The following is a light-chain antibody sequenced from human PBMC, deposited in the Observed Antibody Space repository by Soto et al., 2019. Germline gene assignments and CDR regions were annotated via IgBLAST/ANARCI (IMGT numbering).Light chain of an antibody. J-gene: IGLJ3*02. CDR1: SSGVGKYKF. Sequence: QSVLTQPASVSGSPGQSISISCTGTSSGVGKYKFVSWYQQHPGKAPKLIIYEGTKRPSGVSNRFSGSKSGNTASLTISGLQAEYEADYYCCSHAGSGTLVFGGGTKLTVL. V-gene: IGLV2-23*01. CDR3: CSHAGSGTLV. CDR2: EGT.